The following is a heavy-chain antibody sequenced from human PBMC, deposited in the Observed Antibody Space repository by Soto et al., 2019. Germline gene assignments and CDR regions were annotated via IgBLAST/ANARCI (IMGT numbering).Heavy chain of an antibody. CDR1: GFTFSSYA. V-gene: IGHV3-23*01. D-gene: IGHD1-26*01. J-gene: IGHJ4*02. Sequence: EVQLLESGGGLGQPGGSLRLSCAASGFTFSSYAMRWVRQAPGKGLEWVSAISGSGDSTYYADSVKGRFTVSRDNSKNTLYLQMNSLRAEDTAVYYCARRGSGSYYDYWGQGTLVSVSS. CDR2: ISGSGDST. CDR3: ARRGSGSYYDY.